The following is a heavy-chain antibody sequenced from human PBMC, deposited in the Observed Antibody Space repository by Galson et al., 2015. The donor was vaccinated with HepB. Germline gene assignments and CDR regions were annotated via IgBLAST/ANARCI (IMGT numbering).Heavy chain of an antibody. V-gene: IGHV3-73*01. CDR2: IRSKANSYAT. J-gene: IGHJ3*02. CDR1: GFTFSGSA. D-gene: IGHD3-22*01. Sequence: SLRLSCAASGFTFSGSAMHWVRQASGKGLEWVGRIRSKANSYATAYAASVKGRFTISRDDSKNTAYLQMNSLKTEDTAVYYCTRLLDYYDSSVEYSFDIWGQGTMVTVSS. CDR3: TRLLDYYDSSVEYSFDI.